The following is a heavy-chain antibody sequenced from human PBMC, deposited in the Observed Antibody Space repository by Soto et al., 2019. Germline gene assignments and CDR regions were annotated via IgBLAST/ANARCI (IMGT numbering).Heavy chain of an antibody. CDR3: AREETAWPLAYGLDV. Sequence: WGSLVLCCASSGFTFSSFAMHWVRQSPGKGLEWVSSIGTRSDIYYADSVKGRFTISRDNAKNSLSLQMNSLRAEDTGVYYCAREETAWPLAYGLDVWGQGTTVTVSS. V-gene: IGHV3-21*01. D-gene: IGHD2-21*02. CDR2: IGTRSDI. J-gene: IGHJ6*02. CDR1: GFTFSSFA.